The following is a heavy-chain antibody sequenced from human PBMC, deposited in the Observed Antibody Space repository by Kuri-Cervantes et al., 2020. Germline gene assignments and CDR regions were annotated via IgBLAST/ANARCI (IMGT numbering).Heavy chain of an antibody. CDR2: IYYSGST. CDR3: ARGDSGYDLPPDY. V-gene: IGHV4-59*01. CDR1: GGSFSSYY. J-gene: IGHJ4*02. D-gene: IGHD5-12*01. Sequence: SETLSLTCAVYGGSFSSYYWSWIRQPPGKGLEWIGYIYYSGSTNYNPSLKSRVTISVDTSKNQFSLKLSSVTAADTAVYYCARGDSGYDLPPDYWGQGTLVTVSS.